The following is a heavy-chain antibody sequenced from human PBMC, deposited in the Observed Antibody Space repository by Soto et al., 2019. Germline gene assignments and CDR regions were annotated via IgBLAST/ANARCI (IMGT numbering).Heavy chain of an antibody. CDR1: GFTFSSYG. D-gene: IGHD6-13*01. V-gene: IGHV3-30*18. J-gene: IGHJ4*02. Sequence: GGSLRLSCAASGFTFSSYGMHWVRQAPGKGLEWVAVISYDGSNKYYADSVKGRFTISRDNSKNTLYLQMNSLRAEDTAVYYCAKDPGTAALKYYFDYWGQGTLVTVSS. CDR3: AKDPGTAALKYYFDY. CDR2: ISYDGSNK.